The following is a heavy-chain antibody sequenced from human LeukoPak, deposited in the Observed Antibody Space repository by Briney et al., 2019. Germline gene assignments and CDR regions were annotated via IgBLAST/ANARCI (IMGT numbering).Heavy chain of an antibody. J-gene: IGHJ4*02. CDR1: GGSFSGYY. CDR3: ARRDGYNFGRKLDY. Sequence: SETLSLTCAVYGGSFSGYYWSWIRQPPGKGLEWIGEINHSGSTNYNPSLKSRVTISVDTSRNQFSLKLSSVTAADTAVYYCARRDGYNFGRKLDYWGQGTLVTVSS. D-gene: IGHD5-24*01. V-gene: IGHV4-34*01. CDR2: INHSGST.